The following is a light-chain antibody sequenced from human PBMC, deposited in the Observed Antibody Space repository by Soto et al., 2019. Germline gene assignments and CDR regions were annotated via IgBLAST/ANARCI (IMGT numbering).Light chain of an antibody. J-gene: IGKJ4*01. CDR3: QQYNTYPLT. CDR2: KAS. CDR1: QSISNW. Sequence: DIQMTQSPSTLSASVGDRVTITCRASQSISNWLAWYQQTPGKAPKLLIYKASSLESGVPSRFSGSGSGTEFTLTISSLQTDDFATYYCQQYNTYPLTFGGGTKVEIK. V-gene: IGKV1-5*03.